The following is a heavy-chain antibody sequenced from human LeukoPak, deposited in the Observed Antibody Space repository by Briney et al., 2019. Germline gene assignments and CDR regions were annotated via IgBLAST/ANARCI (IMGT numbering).Heavy chain of an antibody. CDR3: ARGPEYSSSSDWFDP. CDR1: GYTFTGYY. V-gene: IGHV1-69*04. J-gene: IGHJ5*02. CDR2: IIPILGIA. Sequence: SVKVSCKASGYTFTGYYMHWVRQAPGQGLEWMGRIIPILGIANYAQKFQGRVTITADKSTSTAYMELSSLRSEDTAVYYCARGPEYSSSSDWFDPWGQGTLVTVSS. D-gene: IGHD6-6*01.